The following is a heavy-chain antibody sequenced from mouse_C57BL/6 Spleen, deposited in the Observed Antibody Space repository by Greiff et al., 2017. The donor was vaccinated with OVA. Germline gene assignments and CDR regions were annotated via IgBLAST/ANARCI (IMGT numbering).Heavy chain of an antibody. D-gene: IGHD2-3*01. V-gene: IGHV1-80*01. J-gene: IGHJ1*03. Sequence: QVQLQESGAELVKPGASVKISCKASGYAFSSYWMNWVKQRTGQGLEWIGQIYPGDGDTNYNGKFKGKATLTADKSSSTAYMQLSSLTSADSAVYFCARSGYYEYFDVWGTGTTVTVSS. CDR3: ARSGYYEYFDV. CDR1: GYAFSSYW. CDR2: IYPGDGDT.